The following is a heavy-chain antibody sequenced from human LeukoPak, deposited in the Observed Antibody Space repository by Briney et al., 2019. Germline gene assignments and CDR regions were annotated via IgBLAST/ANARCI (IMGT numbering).Heavy chain of an antibody. CDR3: AREDSSGWPHRTTRMDV. Sequence: PSETLSLTCTVSGVSISSYYWSWIRQPPGKGLEWIGCIYYSGSTNYNPSLKSRVTISVDTSKNQFSLKLSSVTAADTAVYYCAREDSSGWPHRTTRMDVWGQGTTVTVSS. CDR1: GVSISSYY. V-gene: IGHV4-59*12. CDR2: IYYSGST. D-gene: IGHD6-19*01. J-gene: IGHJ6*02.